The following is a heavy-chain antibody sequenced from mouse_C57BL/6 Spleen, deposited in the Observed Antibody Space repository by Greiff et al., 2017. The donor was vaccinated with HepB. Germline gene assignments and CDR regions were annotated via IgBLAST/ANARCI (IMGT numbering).Heavy chain of an antibody. CDR2: INPSNGGT. D-gene: IGHD1-1*01. CDR3: ARNYYGSSYWFAY. CDR1: GYTFTSYW. Sequence: VQLQQSGTELVKPGASVKLSCKASGYTFTSYWMHWVKQRPGQGLEWIGNINPSNGGTNYNEKFKSKATLTVDKSSSTAYMQLSSLTYEDSAVYYCARNYYGSSYWFAYWGQGTLVTVSA. J-gene: IGHJ3*01. V-gene: IGHV1-53*01.